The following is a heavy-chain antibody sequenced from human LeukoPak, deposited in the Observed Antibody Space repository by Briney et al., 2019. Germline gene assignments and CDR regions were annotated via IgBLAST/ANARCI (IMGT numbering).Heavy chain of an antibody. D-gene: IGHD2-15*01. Sequence: PGGSLRLSCAASGFTFSSSEMSWVRQTPGKGLEWVAYTNSGGSNIFYADSVKGRFTISRDNAKDSLYLQMNSLRAGDTALYFCAREDTRDAFDIWGRGTMVTGSS. V-gene: IGHV3-48*03. J-gene: IGHJ3*02. CDR1: GFTFSSSE. CDR2: TNSGGSNI. CDR3: AREDTRDAFDI.